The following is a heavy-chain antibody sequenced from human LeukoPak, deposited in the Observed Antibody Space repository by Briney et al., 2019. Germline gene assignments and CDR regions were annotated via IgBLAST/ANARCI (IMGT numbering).Heavy chain of an antibody. CDR2: IIPILGIA. CDR1: GGTFSSYA. D-gene: IGHD6-19*01. CDR3: AREYSSGWYYFDY. J-gene: IGHJ4*02. Sequence: SVKVSCKASGGTFSSYAISWVRQAPGQGLEWMGRIIPILGIANYAQKFQGRVTITADKSTSTAYMELSSLRSEDTAVYYRAREYSSGWYYFDYWGQGTLVTVSS. V-gene: IGHV1-69*04.